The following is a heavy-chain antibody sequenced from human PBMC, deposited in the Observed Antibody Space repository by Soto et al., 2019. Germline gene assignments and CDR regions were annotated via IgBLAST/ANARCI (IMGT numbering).Heavy chain of an antibody. J-gene: IGHJ4*02. D-gene: IGHD2-15*01. Sequence: EVHLVESGGGLVQPGGSLRLSCAASGYSFSSYEMHWVRQAPGKGLEWISYISATGSGTHYADSVKGRFTMSRDNTKNSVSLQMNSLRAEDTAVYYCVRDLHEPLAADGLRVANWGQGTQVTVSS. V-gene: IGHV3-48*03. CDR3: VRDLHEPLAADGLRVAN. CDR1: GYSFSSYE. CDR2: ISATGSGT.